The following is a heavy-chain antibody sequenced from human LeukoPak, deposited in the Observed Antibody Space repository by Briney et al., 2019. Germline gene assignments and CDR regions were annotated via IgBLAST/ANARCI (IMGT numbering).Heavy chain of an antibody. CDR1: GFTFSSYA. Sequence: PGGSLRLSCAAPGFTFSSYAMSWVRQAPGKGLEWVSAISGSGGSTYYADSVKGRFTISRDNSKNTLYLQMNSLRAEDTAVYYCASTLKITMVREFQFDYWGQGTLVTVSS. CDR2: ISGSGGST. CDR3: ASTLKITMVREFQFDY. J-gene: IGHJ4*02. D-gene: IGHD3-10*01. V-gene: IGHV3-23*01.